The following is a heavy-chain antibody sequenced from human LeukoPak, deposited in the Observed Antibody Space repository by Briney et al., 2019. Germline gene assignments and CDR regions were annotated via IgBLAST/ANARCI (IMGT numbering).Heavy chain of an antibody. V-gene: IGHV1-2*02. CDR3: ARNYGSGSDVYFDY. CDR1: GYIFTGYY. J-gene: IGHJ4*02. D-gene: IGHD3-10*01. Sequence: ASVKVSCKASGYIFTGYYIHWVRQAPGQGLEWMGWINPNSGGTNYVQKFQGRFTIARDTPISTLYLQLSSLRADDTAVYYCARNYGSGSDVYFDYWGQGTLVTVSS. CDR2: INPNSGGT.